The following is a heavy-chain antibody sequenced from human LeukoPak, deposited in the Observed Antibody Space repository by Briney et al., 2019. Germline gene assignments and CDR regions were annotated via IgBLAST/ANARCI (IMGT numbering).Heavy chain of an antibody. J-gene: IGHJ6*02. V-gene: IGHV4-59*01. D-gene: IGHD2-15*01. Sequence: SGTLSLTCTVYGGSISSYYWSWIRQPPGQGREWIGYIYQSGRTNYNSSTKSRVTISVDTSKNQFSLKLSSVNAADTALYCCVIVYECSGGSCRYGMDVWGQGTTVTVSS. CDR1: GGSISSYY. CDR3: VIVYECSGGSCRYGMDV. CDR2: IYQSGRT.